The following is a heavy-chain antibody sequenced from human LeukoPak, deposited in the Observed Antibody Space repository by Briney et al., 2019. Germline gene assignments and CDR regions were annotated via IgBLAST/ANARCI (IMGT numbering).Heavy chain of an antibody. Sequence: GGSLRLSCAASGFSFSSQWMSWVRQAPGKGLEWVAFIRYDGINKYYADSVKSRFTISRDSFKNTLYLQMNSLRPEDTAVYYCAKEGDYYGSGSYRDGFDIWGQGTRATVSS. J-gene: IGHJ3*02. CDR2: IRYDGINK. CDR1: GFSFSSQW. V-gene: IGHV3-30*02. CDR3: AKEGDYYGSGSYRDGFDI. D-gene: IGHD3-10*01.